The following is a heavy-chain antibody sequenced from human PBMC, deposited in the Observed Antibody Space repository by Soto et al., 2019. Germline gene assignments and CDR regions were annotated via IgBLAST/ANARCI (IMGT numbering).Heavy chain of an antibody. V-gene: IGHV1-46*01. D-gene: IGHD5-12*01. CDR2: INPSGGST. J-gene: IGHJ4*02. Sequence: ASVKVSCKASGYTFTSYYMHWVRQAPGQGLEWMGIINPSGGSTSYAQKFQGRVTMTRDTSTSTVYMELSSLRAEDTAVYYCARGRWVQYSGYDWHFDYWGQGTLVTV. CDR3: ARGRWVQYSGYDWHFDY. CDR1: GYTFTSYY.